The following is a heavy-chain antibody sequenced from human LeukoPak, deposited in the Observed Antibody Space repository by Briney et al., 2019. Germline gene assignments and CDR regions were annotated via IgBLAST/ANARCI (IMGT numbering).Heavy chain of an antibody. D-gene: IGHD6-19*01. CDR1: GFTVSNSY. Sequence: GGSLRLSCAASGFTVSNSYVSWVRQAPGKGLEWVAFIRYDGSNKYYADSVKGRFTISRDNSKNTLYLQMNSLRAEDTAVYYCAKDPIAVAGLFDYWGQGTLVTVSS. CDR3: AKDPIAVAGLFDY. J-gene: IGHJ4*02. V-gene: IGHV3-30*02. CDR2: IRYDGSNK.